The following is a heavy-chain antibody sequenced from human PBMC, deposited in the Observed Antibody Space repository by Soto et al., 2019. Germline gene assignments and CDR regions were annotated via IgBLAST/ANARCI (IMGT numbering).Heavy chain of an antibody. V-gene: IGHV1-18*01. CDR1: GYTFNSYG. CDR2: ISAYNGNT. D-gene: IGHD3-22*01. J-gene: IGHJ4*02. CDR3: ARDLAYYDDSSGPLGY. Sequence: ASVNVSSKASGYTFNSYGSSWVRQAPGQGLELMGWISAYNGNTNYAQKLPGRVTRTTXXXXXXAXVXLXSXRSDDTAVYSCARDLAYYDDSSGPLGYWGRG.